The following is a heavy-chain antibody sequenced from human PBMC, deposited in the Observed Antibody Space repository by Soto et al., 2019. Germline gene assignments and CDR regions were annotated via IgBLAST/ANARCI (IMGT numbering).Heavy chain of an antibody. J-gene: IGHJ6*02. CDR3: ARDLMYYDFWSNHRRSGAYYYYGMDV. Sequence: EVQLVESGGGLVKPGGSLRLSCAASGFTFSSYSMNWVRQAPGKGLEWVSSISSSSSYIYYADSVKGRFTISRDNAKNSLYLQMNSLRAEDTAVYYCARDLMYYDFWSNHRRSGAYYYYGMDVWGQGTTVTVSS. D-gene: IGHD3-3*01. V-gene: IGHV3-21*01. CDR1: GFTFSSYS. CDR2: ISSSSSYI.